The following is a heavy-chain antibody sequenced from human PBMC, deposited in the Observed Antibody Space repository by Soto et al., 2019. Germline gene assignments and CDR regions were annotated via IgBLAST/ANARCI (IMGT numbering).Heavy chain of an antibody. CDR2: IKQDGSEK. CDR3: ARGGACSSTSCYGTSWFDP. CDR1: GFTFSSDW. D-gene: IGHD2-2*01. V-gene: IGHV3-7*05. J-gene: IGHJ5*02. Sequence: EVQLVESGGGLVQPGGSLRLSCAASGFTFSSDWMSWVRQAPGKGLEWVANIKQDGSEKYYVDSVKGRFTISRDNAKNSLYLQMNSLRAEDTAVYYCARGGACSSTSCYGTSWFDPWGQGTLVTVSS.